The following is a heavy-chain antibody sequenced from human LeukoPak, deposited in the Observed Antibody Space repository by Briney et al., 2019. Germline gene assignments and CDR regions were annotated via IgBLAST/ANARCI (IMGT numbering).Heavy chain of an antibody. D-gene: IGHD3-10*01. CDR1: GGSFSGYY. CDR2: INHSGST. CDR3: ARGATYYYGSGSYYSDY. Sequence: SETLSLTCAVYGGSFSGYYWSWIRQPPGKGLEWIGEINHSGSTNYNPSLKSRVTISVDTSKNQFSLKLSSVTAADTAVYYCARGATYYYGSGSYYSDYWGQGTLVTVSS. J-gene: IGHJ4*02. V-gene: IGHV4-34*01.